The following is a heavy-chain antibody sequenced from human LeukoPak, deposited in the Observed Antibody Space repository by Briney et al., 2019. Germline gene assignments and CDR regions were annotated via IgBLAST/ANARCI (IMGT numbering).Heavy chain of an antibody. CDR3: AIKDTAMVIY. V-gene: IGHV1-18*04. Sequence: GASVKVSCKVVAYDFTGYYIHWVRQAPGQGLEWMGWISAYNGNTNYAQKLQGRVTMTTDTSTSTAYMELRSLRSDDTAVYYCAIKDTAMVIYWGQGTLVTVSS. J-gene: IGHJ4*02. CDR2: ISAYNGNT. D-gene: IGHD5-18*01. CDR1: AYDFTGYY.